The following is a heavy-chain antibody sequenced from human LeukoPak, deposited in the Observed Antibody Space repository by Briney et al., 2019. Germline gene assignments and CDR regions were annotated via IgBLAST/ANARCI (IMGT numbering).Heavy chain of an antibody. V-gene: IGHV1-58*02. Sequence: GASVKVSCKASGFTFTSSAMQWVRQARGQRLEWIGWIVVGSGNTNYAQKFQEGVTITRDMSTSTAYMELSSLRSEDTAVYYCAAVDSSSSAYQLDYWGQGTLVTVSS. D-gene: IGHD6-6*01. J-gene: IGHJ4*02. CDR2: IVVGSGNT. CDR1: GFTFTSSA. CDR3: AAVDSSSSAYQLDY.